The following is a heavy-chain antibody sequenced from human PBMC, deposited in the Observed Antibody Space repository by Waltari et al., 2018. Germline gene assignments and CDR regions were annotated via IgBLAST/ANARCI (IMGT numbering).Heavy chain of an antibody. CDR2: ISYDGTNN. CDR1: GFIFPNYG. J-gene: IGHJ6*02. V-gene: IGHV3-30*18. CDR3: AKANLIQDYFYYFGMDV. D-gene: IGHD5-18*01. Sequence: QEQLVESGGGVVQPGRSLRLSCEASGFIFPNYGLPWVRQAPCKGLEWVGVISYDGTNNFYADSVKGRFTISRDNSKHILYLHMDSLRTEDTAVYHCAKANLIQDYFYYFGMDVWGQGTTVTVSS.